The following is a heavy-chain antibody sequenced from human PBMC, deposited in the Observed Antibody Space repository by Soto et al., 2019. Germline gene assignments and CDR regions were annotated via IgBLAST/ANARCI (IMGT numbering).Heavy chain of an antibody. CDR3: ATLDIVATINWFDP. V-gene: IGHV3-30-3*01. Sequence: GGPLRLSCAASGFTFSSYAMHWVRQAPGKGLEWVAVISYDGSNKYYADSVKGRFTISRDNSKNTLYLQMNSLRAEDTAVYYCATLDIVATINWFDPWGQGTLVTVSS. CDR2: ISYDGSNK. J-gene: IGHJ5*02. CDR1: GFTFSSYA. D-gene: IGHD5-12*01.